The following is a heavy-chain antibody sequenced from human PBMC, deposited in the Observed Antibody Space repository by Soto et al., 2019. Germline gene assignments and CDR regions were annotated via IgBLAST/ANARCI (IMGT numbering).Heavy chain of an antibody. Sequence: SVKVSCKASGGSFSSYTISWVRQAPGQGLEWMGRIIPILGIANYAQKFQGRVTITADKSTSTAYMELSSLRSEDTAVYYCAGRYSYGPEYYFDYWGQGTLVTVSS. J-gene: IGHJ4*02. CDR1: GGSFSSYT. CDR2: IIPILGIA. V-gene: IGHV1-69*02. CDR3: AGRYSYGPEYYFDY. D-gene: IGHD5-18*01.